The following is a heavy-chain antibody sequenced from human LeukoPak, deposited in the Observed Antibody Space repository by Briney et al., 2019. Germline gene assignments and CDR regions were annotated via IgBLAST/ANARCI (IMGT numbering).Heavy chain of an antibody. V-gene: IGHV3-33*01. CDR1: GFTFSSHG. CDR3: XXXXGSPYYYYGMDV. D-gene: IGHD2-15*01. CDR2: IWYDGSNK. Sequence: GGSLRLSCAASGFTFSSHGMHWVRQAPGKGLEWVAVIWYDGSNKYYADSVKGRFTISRDNSKNTLYLQMNSLRAEDTAVYYXXXXXGSPYYYYGMDVWGQGTTVTVSS. J-gene: IGHJ6*02.